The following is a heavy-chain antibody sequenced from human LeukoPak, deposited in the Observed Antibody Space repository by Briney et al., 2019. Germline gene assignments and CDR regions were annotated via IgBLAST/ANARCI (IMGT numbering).Heavy chain of an antibody. CDR1: GYTFTSYG. CDR2: ISAYNGNT. Sequence: ASVKVSCKASGYTFTSYGISWVRQAPGQGLECMGWISAYNGNTNYAQKLQGRVTMTTDTSTSTAYMELRSLRSDDTAVYYCAREVLVRGTDYFDYWGQGTLVTVSS. CDR3: AREVLVRGTDYFDY. D-gene: IGHD3-10*01. J-gene: IGHJ4*02. V-gene: IGHV1-18*01.